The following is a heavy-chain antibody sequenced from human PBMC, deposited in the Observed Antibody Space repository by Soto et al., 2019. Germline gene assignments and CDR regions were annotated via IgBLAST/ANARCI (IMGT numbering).Heavy chain of an antibody. CDR3: TRDPRAGDY. V-gene: IGHV3-11*05. CDR2: ISMDSSDR. CDR1: GFYFNAYY. J-gene: IGHJ4*02. Sequence: GGSLRLSCAASGFYFNAYYMTWMRQAPGKGPEWISYISMDSSDRQYADSVKGRFTISRDNAKNSLHLQMSSLGAEDTAVYYCTRDPRAGDYWGQGTLVTVSS.